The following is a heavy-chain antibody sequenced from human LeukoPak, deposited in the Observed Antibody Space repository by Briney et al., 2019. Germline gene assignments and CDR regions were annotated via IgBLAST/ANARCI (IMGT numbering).Heavy chain of an antibody. D-gene: IGHD5-18*01. CDR1: GFTVSSNY. V-gene: IGHV3-53*01. Sequence: GGSLRLSCAASGFTVSSNYMSWVRQAPGKGLEWVSVIYSGGSTYYADSVKGRFTIPRDNSKNTLYLQMNSLRAEDTAVYYCAARGYSYGAFDYGGQGTLVTVSS. J-gene: IGHJ4*02. CDR3: AARGYSYGAFDY. CDR2: IYSGGST.